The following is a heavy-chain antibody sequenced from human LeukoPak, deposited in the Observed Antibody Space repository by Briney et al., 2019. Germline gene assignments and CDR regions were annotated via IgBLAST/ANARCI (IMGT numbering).Heavy chain of an antibody. CDR1: GGSISSYY. J-gene: IGHJ6*03. CDR3: ARVEQQLVPYYYYYYMDV. Sequence: SETLSLTCTVSGGSISSYYWSWIRQPPGKGLEWIGYIYCSGSTNSNPSLKSRVTISVDTSKNQFSLKLSSVTAADTAVYYCARVEQQLVPYYYYYYMDVRGKGTTVTVSS. D-gene: IGHD6-13*01. CDR2: IYCSGST. V-gene: IGHV4-59*01.